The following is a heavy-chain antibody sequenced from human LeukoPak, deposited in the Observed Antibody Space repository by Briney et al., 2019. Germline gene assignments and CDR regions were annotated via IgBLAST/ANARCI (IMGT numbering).Heavy chain of an antibody. V-gene: IGHV4-59*01. CDR1: GGSISSYY. CDR2: VYYSGTT. CDR3: ARVGVDYSGNIIKYYFDY. Sequence: SETLSLTCTVSGGSISSYYWSWIRQPPGKGLEWIGYVYYSGTTNYNPSLKSRVIISVDTSKNQFSLKLSPMIAADTAVYYCARVGVDYSGNIIKYYFDYWGQGTLVTVSS. D-gene: IGHD4-23*01. J-gene: IGHJ4*02.